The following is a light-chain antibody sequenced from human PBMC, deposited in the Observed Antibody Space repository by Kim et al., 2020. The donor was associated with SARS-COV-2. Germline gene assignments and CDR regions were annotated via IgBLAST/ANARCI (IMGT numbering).Light chain of an antibody. Sequence: SASVRDRGTNTVQARQDITNFLNWFQHKPGTAPKLLIYDASTLGAGVPSRFSGSRSVTDFTFSISSLQPEDIATYYCQHFDSLPYTFGQGTKLAI. J-gene: IGKJ2*01. CDR3: QHFDSLPYT. V-gene: IGKV1-33*01. CDR1: QDITNF. CDR2: DAS.